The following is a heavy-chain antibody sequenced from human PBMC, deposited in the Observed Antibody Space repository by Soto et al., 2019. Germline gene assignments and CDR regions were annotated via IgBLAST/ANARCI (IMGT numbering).Heavy chain of an antibody. CDR2: IIPILGIA. D-gene: IGHD3-22*01. Sequence: SVKVSCKASGGTFSSYTISWVRQAPGQGLEWMGRIIPILGIANYAQKFQGRVTITADKSTSTAYMELSSLRSEDTAVYYCARDLGMDYYDSSGYYDNWFDPWG. J-gene: IGHJ5*02. V-gene: IGHV1-69*04. CDR1: GGTFSSYT. CDR3: ARDLGMDYYDSSGYYDNWFDP.